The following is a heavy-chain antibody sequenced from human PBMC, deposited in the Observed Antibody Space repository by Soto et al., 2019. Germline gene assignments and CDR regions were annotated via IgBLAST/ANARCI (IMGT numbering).Heavy chain of an antibody. J-gene: IGHJ4*02. CDR1: GYSFTSYW. D-gene: IGHD6-13*01. V-gene: IGHV5-51*01. CDR2: LYPGDSDT. Sequence: GESLKISCKGSGYSFTSYWIGLGRQMPGKGLEWMGILYPGDSDTRYSPSFQGQVTISADKSISTAYLQWSSLKASDTARYYCARRAGSSSWYEFDYWGQGTLVTVSS. CDR3: ARRAGSSSWYEFDY.